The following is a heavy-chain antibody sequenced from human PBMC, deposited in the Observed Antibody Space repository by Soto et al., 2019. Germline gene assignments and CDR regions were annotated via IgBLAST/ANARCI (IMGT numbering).Heavy chain of an antibody. CDR2: ISFDGSKK. CDR1: GFTFSSYG. CDR3: AKDLDVVVVVTATRGLDV. J-gene: IGHJ6*02. D-gene: IGHD2-15*01. V-gene: IGHV3-30*18. Sequence: QVQLVESGGGVVQPGGSLRVSCAASGFTFSSYGMHWVRQAPGKGLEWVAAISFDGSKKFYADSVTGRFTISRDNSKNTLYLQMNTLRVEDTAVYYCAKDLDVVVVVTATRGLDVWGQGTTVTVSS.